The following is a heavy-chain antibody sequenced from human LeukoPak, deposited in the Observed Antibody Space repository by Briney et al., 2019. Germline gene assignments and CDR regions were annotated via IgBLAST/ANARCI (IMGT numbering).Heavy chain of an antibody. CDR2: IYYSGST. V-gene: IGHV4-39*01. Sequence: PSETLSLTCTVSGGSISSSSYHWGWIRQPPGKGLEWIGSIYYSGSTYYNPSLKSRVTISVDTSKNQFSLKLSSVTAADTAVYYCARHFQNTYYYDSSGYSPWDYWGQGTLVTVSS. J-gene: IGHJ4*02. CDR1: GGSISSSSYH. CDR3: ARHFQNTYYYDSSGYSPWDY. D-gene: IGHD3-22*01.